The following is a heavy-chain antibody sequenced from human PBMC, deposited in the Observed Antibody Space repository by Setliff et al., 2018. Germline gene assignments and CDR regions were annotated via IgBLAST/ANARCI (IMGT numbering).Heavy chain of an antibody. J-gene: IGHJ4*02. CDR1: GYTFVGYY. V-gene: IGHV1-2*02. CDR2: INPKTGGT. CDR3: AREPYDYIWGSYRSPYFDH. Sequence: ASVKVSCKASGYTFVGYYLHWVRQAPGQGLEWMGWINPKTGGTNYAQKFQGRVTMTRDASINAAFMHLSSLKSDDMAVYYCAREPYDYIWGSYRSPYFDHWGQGALVTVSS. D-gene: IGHD3-16*02.